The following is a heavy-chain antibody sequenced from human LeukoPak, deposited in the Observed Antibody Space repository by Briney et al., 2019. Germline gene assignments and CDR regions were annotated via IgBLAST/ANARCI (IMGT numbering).Heavy chain of an antibody. V-gene: IGHV4-59*12. CDR3: ASSPPSLVRDWYFDL. J-gene: IGHJ2*01. D-gene: IGHD6-13*01. CDR2: MYYSGST. CDR1: GGSISSYY. Sequence: SETLSLTCTVSGGSISSYYWSWIRQPPGKGLEWIGYMYYSGSTNYNPSLKSRVTMSVDTSKNQFSLKLSSVTAADTAVYYCASSPPSLVRDWYFDLWGRGTLVTVSS.